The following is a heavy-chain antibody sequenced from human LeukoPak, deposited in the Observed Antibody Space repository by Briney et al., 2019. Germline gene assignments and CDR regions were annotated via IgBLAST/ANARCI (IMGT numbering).Heavy chain of an antibody. J-gene: IGHJ4*02. D-gene: IGHD2-2*01. Sequence: PGGSLRLSCAASGFTFSSYWMSWVRQAPGKGLEWVANIKQDGSKKYYVDSVKGRFTISRDNAKNSLYLQMNSLGVEDTAVYYCARALGDYCSSTSCHYFDYWGQGTLVTVSS. CDR2: IKQDGSKK. CDR1: GFTFSSYW. CDR3: ARALGDYCSSTSCHYFDY. V-gene: IGHV3-7*05.